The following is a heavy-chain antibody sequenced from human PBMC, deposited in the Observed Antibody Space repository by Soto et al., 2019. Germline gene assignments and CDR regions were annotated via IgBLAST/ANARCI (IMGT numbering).Heavy chain of an antibody. Sequence: PGGSLRLSCATSGFPFTSYGMHWIRQAPGKGLEWVAVIWYDGSNTYYADSVKGRFTMSRDNSKSTVYLQMNSLRAEDTAVYYCARDDRVTDFDYWGQGTLVTVSS. CDR2: IWYDGSNT. V-gene: IGHV3-33*01. D-gene: IGHD4-4*01. J-gene: IGHJ4*02. CDR3: ARDDRVTDFDY. CDR1: GFPFTSYG.